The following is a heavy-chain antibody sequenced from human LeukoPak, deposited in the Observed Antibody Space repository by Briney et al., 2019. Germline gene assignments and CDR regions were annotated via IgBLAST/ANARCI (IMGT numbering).Heavy chain of an antibody. D-gene: IGHD3-22*01. CDR2: ISSSSSTI. CDR3: ASGGYYDSSGYYFDY. CDR1: GFTFSSYN. J-gene: IGHJ4*02. V-gene: IGHV3-48*01. Sequence: GGSLRLSCAASGFTFSSYNMNWVRQAPGKGLEWVSYISSSSSTIYYADSVKGRFTISRDNAKNSLYLQMNSLRAEDTAVYYCASGGYYDSSGYYFDYWGQGTLVTVSS.